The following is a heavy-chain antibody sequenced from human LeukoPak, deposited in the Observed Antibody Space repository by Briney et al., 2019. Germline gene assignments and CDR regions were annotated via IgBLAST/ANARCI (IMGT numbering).Heavy chain of an antibody. J-gene: IGHJ4*02. Sequence: GGSLRLSCAASGFTFSSYGMHWVRQAPGKGLEWVAVIWYDGSNKYYADSVKGRFTISRDNSKNTLYLQMNSLRAEDTAVYYCAREGWNPGVPDYWGQGTLVTVSS. CDR3: AREGWNPGVPDY. CDR1: GFTFSSYG. D-gene: IGHD1-1*01. CDR2: IWYDGSNK. V-gene: IGHV3-33*01.